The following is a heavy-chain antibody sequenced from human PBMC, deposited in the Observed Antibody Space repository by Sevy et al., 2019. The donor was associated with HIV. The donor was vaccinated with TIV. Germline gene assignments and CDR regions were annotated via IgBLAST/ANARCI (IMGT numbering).Heavy chain of an antibody. CDR2: ISYDGSNK. D-gene: IGHD2-2*01. CDR3: ARVGVVVPAATVYYYFDY. CDR1: GFTFSSYA. Sequence: GGSLRLSCAASGFTFSSYAMHWVRQAPGKGLEWVAVISYDGSNKYYADSVKGRFIISRDNSKNTLYLQMNSLRAEDTAVYYCARVGVVVPAATVYYYFDYWGQGTLVTVSS. V-gene: IGHV3-30-3*01. J-gene: IGHJ4*02.